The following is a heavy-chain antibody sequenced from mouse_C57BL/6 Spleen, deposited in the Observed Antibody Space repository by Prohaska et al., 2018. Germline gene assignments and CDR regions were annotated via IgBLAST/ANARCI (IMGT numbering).Heavy chain of an antibody. J-gene: IGHJ4*01. D-gene: IGHD2-4*01. CDR3: ALIYYDYDGHAIDY. V-gene: IGHV1-36*01. CDR2: VYPYNGGT. Sequence: KSLEWIGLVYPYNGGTSYNQKFKGKATLTVDTSSSTAYMELNSLTSEDSAVYYCALIYYDYDGHAIDYLGQGTS.